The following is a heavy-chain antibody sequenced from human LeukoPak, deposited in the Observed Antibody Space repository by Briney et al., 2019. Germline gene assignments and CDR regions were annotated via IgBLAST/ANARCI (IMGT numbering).Heavy chain of an antibody. CDR1: GFTFSSYA. CDR3: ARRYSSSYYFDY. D-gene: IGHD6-6*01. Sequence: PGGSLRLSCAASGFTFSSYAMSWVRQAPGKGLEWVSAISGSGGSTYYADSVKGRFTISRDNSKNTLYLQMNSLRAEDTAVYYCARRYSSSYYFDYWGQGTLVTVSS. V-gene: IGHV3-23*01. J-gene: IGHJ4*02. CDR2: ISGSGGST.